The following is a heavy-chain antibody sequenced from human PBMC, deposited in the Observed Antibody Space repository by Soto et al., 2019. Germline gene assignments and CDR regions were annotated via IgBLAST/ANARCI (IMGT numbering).Heavy chain of an antibody. D-gene: IGHD3-9*01. CDR3: ARDVGLDSDDFFAY. J-gene: IGHJ4*02. V-gene: IGHV3-23*01. Sequence: PGGSLRLSCTASGFTFSSYGMGWVRQAPGKGLQWVSTIRGDGGQTHYTDSVKGRFSISRDNSKNTVYLQMDSLRAEDTAMYFCARDVGLDSDDFFAYWGQRTQVTVSS. CDR1: GFTFSSYG. CDR2: IRGDGGQT.